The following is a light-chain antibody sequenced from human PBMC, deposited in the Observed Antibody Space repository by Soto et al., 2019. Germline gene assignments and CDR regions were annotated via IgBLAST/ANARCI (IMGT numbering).Light chain of an antibody. V-gene: IGKV3-20*01. CDR1: QTISDNY. Sequence: EIVLTQSPGTLSLSPGERATLSCRASQTISDNYLAWYQQKPGQAPRLLIYGASSRATGIPDRFGGSGSGTDFTLTISRLEPEDFAVYFCQHYANWPLTFGGGTKVESK. CDR3: QHYANWPLT. CDR2: GAS. J-gene: IGKJ4*01.